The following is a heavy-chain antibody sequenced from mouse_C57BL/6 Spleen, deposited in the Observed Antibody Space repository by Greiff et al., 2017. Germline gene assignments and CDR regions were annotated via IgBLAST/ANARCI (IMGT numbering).Heavy chain of an antibody. CDR2: ISGGGGNT. CDR3: ARDWEAWFAY. CDR1: GFTFSSYT. Sequence: DVMLVESGGGLVKPGGSLKLSCAASGFTFSSYTMSWVRQTPEKRLEWVATISGGGGNTYYPDSVKGRFTISRDNAKNTLYLQMSSLRSEDTALYYCARDWEAWFAYWGQGTLVTVSA. J-gene: IGHJ3*01. V-gene: IGHV5-9*01. D-gene: IGHD4-1*01.